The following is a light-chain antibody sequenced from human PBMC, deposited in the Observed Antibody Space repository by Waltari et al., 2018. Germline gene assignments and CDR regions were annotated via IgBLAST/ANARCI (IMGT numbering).Light chain of an antibody. J-gene: IGKJ3*01. V-gene: IGKV3-20*01. Sequence: EIVLTQSPGTLSLSPGERATPSCRASQSVSSSYLAWYQQKPGQAPRLLIYGASSRATGIPDRFRGSGSGTDFTLTISRLEPEDFAVYYCQQYGSSPFGPGTKVDIK. CDR2: GAS. CDR1: QSVSSSY. CDR3: QQYGSSP.